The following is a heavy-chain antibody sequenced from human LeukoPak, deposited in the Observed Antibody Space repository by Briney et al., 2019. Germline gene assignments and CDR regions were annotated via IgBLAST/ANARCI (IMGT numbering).Heavy chain of an antibody. D-gene: IGHD2-15*01. CDR1: GYTFTSYG. CDR2: ISAYNGNT. V-gene: IGHV1-18*01. CDR3: ARDQVYCSGGSCYLVDYYYYYGMDV. J-gene: IGHJ6*02. Sequence: ASVKVSCNASGYTFTSYGISWVRQAPGQGLEGKGWISAYNGNTNYAQKLQGRISMTTDTSTSKAYRELRSLRSDDTAVYYCARDQVYCSGGSCYLVDYYYYYGMDVWGQGTTVTVSS.